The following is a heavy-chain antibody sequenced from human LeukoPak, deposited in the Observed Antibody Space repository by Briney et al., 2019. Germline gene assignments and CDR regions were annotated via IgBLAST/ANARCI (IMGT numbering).Heavy chain of an antibody. J-gene: IGHJ4*02. CDR2: ISLSGLT. CDR3: SRENGAFSPFGY. D-gene: IGHD2-8*01. Sequence: SETLSLTCGASGGSITSTNWWSWVRQPPGQGLEWIGEISLSGLTNYSPSLKSRVTMALDKSKNHLSLNLTSVTAADTAVYYCSRENGAFSPFGYWGQGTLVTVPS. CDR1: GGSITSTNW. V-gene: IGHV4-4*02.